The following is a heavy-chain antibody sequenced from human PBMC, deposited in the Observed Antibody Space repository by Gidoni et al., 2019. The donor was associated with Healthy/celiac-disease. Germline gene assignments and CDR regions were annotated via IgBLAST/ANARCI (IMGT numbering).Heavy chain of an antibody. CDR3: ARDDGLGDPRDGENWFDP. CDR1: GGSISSGGYY. D-gene: IGHD3-16*01. CDR2: IYYSGST. V-gene: IGHV4-31*03. J-gene: IGHJ5*02. Sequence: QVQLQESGPGLVKPSQTLSLTCTVSGGSISSGGYYWSWIRQHPGKGLEWIGYIYYSGSTYYNPSLKSRVTISVDTSKNQFSLKLSSVTAADTAVYYCARDDGLGDPRDGENWFDPWGQGTLVTVSS.